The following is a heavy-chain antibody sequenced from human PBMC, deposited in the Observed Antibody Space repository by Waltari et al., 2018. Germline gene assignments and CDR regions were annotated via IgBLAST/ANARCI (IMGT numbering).Heavy chain of an antibody. CDR3: ARTTYFLDY. V-gene: IGHV3-33*03. J-gene: IGHJ4*02. Sequence: QVQLVESGGGVVQPGRSLRLSCAASGFTFSTYGMHWVRQAPGRGLEWVAVILFDGSNKYYADSVKGRFTISRDNSENTLSLQMNNLRAEDTAVYYCARTTYFLDYWGQGTLVTVSS. CDR1: GFTFSTYG. CDR2: ILFDGSNK. D-gene: IGHD1-1*01.